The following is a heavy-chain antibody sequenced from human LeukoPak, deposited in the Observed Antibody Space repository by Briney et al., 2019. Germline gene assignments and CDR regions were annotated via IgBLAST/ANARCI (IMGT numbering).Heavy chain of an antibody. CDR3: ARDLERGIFDY. V-gene: IGHV1/OR15-1*04. CDR1: GYIFTDYY. J-gene: IGHJ4*02. D-gene: IGHD1-1*01. Sequence: ASVKVSCKASGYIFTDYYMHWVRQAPGQELGWMGRINPNSGGTNYAQKFQGRVTITADESTSTAYMELSSLRSEDTAVYYCARDLERGIFDYWGQGTLVTVSS. CDR2: INPNSGGT.